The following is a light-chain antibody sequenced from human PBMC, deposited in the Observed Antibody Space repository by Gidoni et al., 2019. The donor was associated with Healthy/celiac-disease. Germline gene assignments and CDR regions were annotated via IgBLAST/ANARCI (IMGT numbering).Light chain of an antibody. CDR3: QQSYSTPCT. CDR2: AAS. V-gene: IGKV1-39*01. Sequence: DIQMTQSPSSLSASVGDRVTITCRASQSISSYLNWYQQKPGKAPNLLIYAASSLQSGVPSRFSGSGSGTDFTLTISSLQPEDFATYYCQQSYSTPCTFGQGTNLEIK. J-gene: IGKJ2*02. CDR1: QSISSY.